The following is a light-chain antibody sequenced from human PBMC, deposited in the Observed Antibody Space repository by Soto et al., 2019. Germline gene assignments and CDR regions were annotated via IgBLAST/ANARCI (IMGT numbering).Light chain of an antibody. CDR1: QSVTNNF. CDR2: AAS. V-gene: IGKV3-20*01. J-gene: IGKJ3*01. CDR3: QQYGTPLFT. Sequence: IVLTQSPGTLSLSPGDRATLSCGASQSVTNNFLAWYQQKPGQAPRLLIYAASSRATGVPDRFSGSGSGTDFTLTISRLEPGDFAVYYCQQYGTPLFTFGPGTKVEIK.